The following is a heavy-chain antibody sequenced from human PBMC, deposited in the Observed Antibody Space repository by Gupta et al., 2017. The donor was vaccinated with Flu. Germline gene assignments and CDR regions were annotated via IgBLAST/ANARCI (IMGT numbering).Heavy chain of an antibody. J-gene: IGHJ4*02. CDR1: GFTFSSYG. CDR2: ISYDGSNK. V-gene: IGHV3-30*18. CDR3: AKDPILLGVYGSGSYQDY. D-gene: IGHD3-10*01. Sequence: QVQLVESGGGVVQPGRSLRLSCAASGFTFSSYGMHWVRQAPGKGLEWVAVISYDGSNKYYADSVKGRFTISRDNSKNTLYLQMNSLRAEDTAVYYCAKDPILLGVYGSGSYQDYWGQGTLVTVSS.